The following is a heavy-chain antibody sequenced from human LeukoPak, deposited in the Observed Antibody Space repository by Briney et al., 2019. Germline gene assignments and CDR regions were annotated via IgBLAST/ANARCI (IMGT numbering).Heavy chain of an antibody. Sequence: SETLSLTCTVSGGSISSSSYYWGWIRQPPGKGLEWIGSIYYSGSTYYNPSLKSRVTISVDTSKNQFSLKLSSVTAADTAVYCCASSIMIVVVSGAFDIWGQGTMVTVSS. V-gene: IGHV4-39*01. CDR3: ASSIMIVVVSGAFDI. J-gene: IGHJ3*02. CDR2: IYYSGST. CDR1: GGSISSSSYY. D-gene: IGHD3-22*01.